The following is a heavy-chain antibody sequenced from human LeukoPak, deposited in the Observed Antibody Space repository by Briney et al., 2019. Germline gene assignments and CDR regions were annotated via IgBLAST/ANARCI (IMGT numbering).Heavy chain of an antibody. CDR3: AKNMNYYYYYGMDV. CDR2: ISGSGGST. Sequence: PGSSLSLSCAVSGFTFDDYAMSWVRQAPGKGLECGSGISGSGGSTYYADSVKGRFTISRDNSKNTPYLQMNSLRAEDTAVYYCAKNMNYYYYYGMDVWGQGTTVTVFS. D-gene: IGHD1/OR15-1a*01. CDR1: GFTFDDYA. J-gene: IGHJ6*02. V-gene: IGHV3-23*01.